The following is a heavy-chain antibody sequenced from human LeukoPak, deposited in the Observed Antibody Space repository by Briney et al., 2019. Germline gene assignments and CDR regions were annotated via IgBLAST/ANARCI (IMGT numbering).Heavy chain of an antibody. Sequence: GGSLRLSCTASGFTFGDYAMSWVRQAPGKGLEWVGFIRSKAYGGTTEYAASVKGRFTISRDDSKSIAYLQMNSLKTEDTAVYYCSPVGSSLDYWGQGTLVTVSS. V-gene: IGHV3-49*04. CDR1: GFTFGDYA. CDR3: SPVGSSLDY. CDR2: IRSKAYGGTT. J-gene: IGHJ4*02. D-gene: IGHD6-13*01.